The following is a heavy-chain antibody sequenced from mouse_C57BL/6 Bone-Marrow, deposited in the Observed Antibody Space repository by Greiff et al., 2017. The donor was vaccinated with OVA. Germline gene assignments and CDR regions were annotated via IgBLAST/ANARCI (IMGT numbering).Heavy chain of an antibody. D-gene: IGHD1-1*01. Sequence: VQLQQSGPVLVKPGASVKMSCKASGYTFTDYYMNWVKQSHGKSLEWIGVINPYNGGTSYNQKFKGKATLTVDKSSSTAYMQLNSLTSEDSAVYYCARKDGSSYYDMDYWGQGTSVTVSS. V-gene: IGHV1-19*01. CDR2: INPYNGGT. CDR3: ARKDGSSYYDMDY. CDR1: GYTFTDYY. J-gene: IGHJ4*01.